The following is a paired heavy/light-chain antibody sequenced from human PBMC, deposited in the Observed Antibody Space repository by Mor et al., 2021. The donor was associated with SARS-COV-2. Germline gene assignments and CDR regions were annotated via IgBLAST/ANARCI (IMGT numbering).Heavy chain of an antibody. CDR3: AKFKWMGYESNDAFDI. J-gene: IGHJ3*02. CDR1: GFIFSSYA. Sequence: EVQLLESGGGLVQPGGSLRLSCAVSGFIFSSYAMNWVRQAPGKGLEWVSSISGSGHNTYYADSVKGRFTVSRDNSKNTLYLQMNSLRAEDTAVYYCAKFKWMGYESNDAFDIWGQGTVVTVSS. D-gene: IGHD3-22*01. CDR2: ISGSGHNT. V-gene: IGHV3-23*01.
Light chain of an antibody. CDR3: QEYNSAPLT. J-gene: IGKJ4*01. CDR1: RGISNF. CDR2: GAS. Sequence: DIQMTQSPSSLSASVGDRVTISCRASRGISNFLAWYQQKPGKIPKLLIYGASTLQSGVPSRFSGSGSGTDFTLTISSLQPEDVATYYCQEYNSAPLTFGGGTKVEIK. V-gene: IGKV1-27*01.